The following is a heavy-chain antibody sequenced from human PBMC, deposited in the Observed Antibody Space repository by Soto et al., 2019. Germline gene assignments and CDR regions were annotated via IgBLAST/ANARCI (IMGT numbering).Heavy chain of an antibody. D-gene: IGHD7-27*01. CDR2: INPDGSFR. CDR3: SRDSYTGTYYYGFDV. J-gene: IGHJ6*02. Sequence: EVPLVESGGGLVQPGGSLRLSCAASGFTFSTYWMLWVRQAPGKGLVWVARINPDGSFRSYADSVKGRFTISRDNAKNTLYLQVNSLRAEDTAVYYYSRDSYTGTYYYGFDVWGHGTTVTVSS. V-gene: IGHV3-74*01. CDR1: GFTFSTYW.